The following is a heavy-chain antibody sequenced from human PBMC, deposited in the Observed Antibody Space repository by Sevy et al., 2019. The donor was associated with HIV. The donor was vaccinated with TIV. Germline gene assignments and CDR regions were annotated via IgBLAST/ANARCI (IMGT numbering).Heavy chain of an antibody. J-gene: IGHJ5*02. CDR3: ARSMAYASYPLDFWFDP. CDR1: GASISRTFYF. CDR2: FYYTGTT. Sequence: SETLSLTCSVSGASISRTFYFWGWIRQPPGKGLEWIANFYYTGTTYYNPSVKSRVTLSVDMSENQLSLKLSSVTAADTAVYYCARSMAYASYPLDFWFDPWGQGTLVSVSS. D-gene: IGHD1-26*01. V-gene: IGHV4-39*01.